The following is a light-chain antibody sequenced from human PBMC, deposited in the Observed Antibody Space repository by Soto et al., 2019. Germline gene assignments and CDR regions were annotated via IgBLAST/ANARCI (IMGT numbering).Light chain of an antibody. V-gene: IGKV1-5*01. Sequence: DLQMTQSPSTLSASVGDRVIITCRASQSLNNYLAWYQQKPGKAPKLLIYDASTLERGVPSRFSGTGSGTEFTLTISSLQPDDFATYYCQQYYRSSITFGQGTRLEIK. CDR2: DAS. CDR1: QSLNNY. J-gene: IGKJ5*01. CDR3: QQYYRSSIT.